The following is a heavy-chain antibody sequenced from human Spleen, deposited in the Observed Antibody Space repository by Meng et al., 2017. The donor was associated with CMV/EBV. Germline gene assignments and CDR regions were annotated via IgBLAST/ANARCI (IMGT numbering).Heavy chain of an antibody. CDR3: ARSPSGYSSSWDY. Sequence: CKASGYTFPRYDINWVRQATGQGLEWMGWMNPNGGNTGYAQKFQGRVTITRNTSISTAYMELSSLRSEDTAVYYCARSPSGYSSSWDYWGQGTLVTVSS. J-gene: IGHJ4*02. CDR1: GYTFPRYD. V-gene: IGHV1-8*03. D-gene: IGHD6-13*01. CDR2: MNPNGGNT.